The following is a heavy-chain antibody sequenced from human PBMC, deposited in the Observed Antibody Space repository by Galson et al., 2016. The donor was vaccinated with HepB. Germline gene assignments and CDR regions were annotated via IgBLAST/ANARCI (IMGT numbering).Heavy chain of an antibody. J-gene: IGHJ5*02. Sequence: SETLSLTCTVSGGSVSTDGHYWSWIRQPPGKGLECIGYIYHTGRTKYNPSLKSRVTISVDTSKNQFSLKLSSVTAADTAVYYCARDQATVTTNRWFDPWGQGTLVTVSS. CDR3: ARDQATVTTNRWFDP. D-gene: IGHD4-17*01. CDR2: IYHTGRT. CDR1: GGSVSTDGHY. V-gene: IGHV4-61*08.